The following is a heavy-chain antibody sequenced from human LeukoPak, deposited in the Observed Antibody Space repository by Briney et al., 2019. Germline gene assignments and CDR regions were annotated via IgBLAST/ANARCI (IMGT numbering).Heavy chain of an antibody. J-gene: IGHJ4*02. D-gene: IGHD2-15*01. V-gene: IGHV3-15*01. CDR2: IKSKSDGGTI. CDR1: GFTFSDAW. Sequence: GGSLRLSCVGSGFTFSDAWMSWVRQAPGKGLEWVGRIKSKSDGGTIDYAAPVKGRFTISRDYSKNTLYLQMNSLKTEDTAVYYCTTRRQDGWWGQGTLVTVS. CDR3: TTRRQDGW.